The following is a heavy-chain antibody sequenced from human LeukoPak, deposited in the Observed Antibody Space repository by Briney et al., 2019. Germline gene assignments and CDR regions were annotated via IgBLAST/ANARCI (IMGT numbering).Heavy chain of an antibody. CDR3: AKAGGNSFFDY. Sequence: GGSLRLSCAASGVTFSSYAMNWVRQGPGKRLEWVSAINPGGGSTYYADSVKGRFTISRDNSKNTLYLQMNSLRAEDTAVYYCAKAGGNSFFDYWGQGTLVTVSS. V-gene: IGHV3-23*01. J-gene: IGHJ4*02. CDR1: GVTFSSYA. D-gene: IGHD1-7*01. CDR2: INPGGGST.